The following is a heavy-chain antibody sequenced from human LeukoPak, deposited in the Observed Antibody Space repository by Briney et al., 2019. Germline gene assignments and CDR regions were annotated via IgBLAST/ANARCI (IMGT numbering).Heavy chain of an antibody. CDR3: GKDYDSSGYYISADY. CDR1: GFTFTNYA. V-gene: IGHV3-30*04. CDR2: ISSDGSAT. Sequence: GGSLRLSCAASGFTFTNYAMNWVRQAPGKGLEWLTVISSDGSATNYVDSVKGRFTISRDNSKNTLYLQMNSLRAEDTAMYYCGKDYDSSGYYISADYWGQGTLVTVSS. J-gene: IGHJ4*02. D-gene: IGHD3-22*01.